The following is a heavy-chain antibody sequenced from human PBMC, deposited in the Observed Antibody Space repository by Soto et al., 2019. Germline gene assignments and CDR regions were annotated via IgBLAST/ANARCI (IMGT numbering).Heavy chain of an antibody. CDR1: RFTFSNYA. CDR2: IWHDGSNK. J-gene: IGHJ4*02. CDR3: AREPQLPHMMTSVAS. V-gene: IGHV3-33*01. Sequence: QVQLVESGGGVVQPGRSLRLSCTASRFTFSNYAMHWVRQAPGKGLEWVAVIWHDGSNKYHADSVRGRCTISRDNSENTLYLHMNSLRAEDTRVHYWAREPQLPHMMTSVASWGPGTLVTVSA. D-gene: IGHD3-16*01.